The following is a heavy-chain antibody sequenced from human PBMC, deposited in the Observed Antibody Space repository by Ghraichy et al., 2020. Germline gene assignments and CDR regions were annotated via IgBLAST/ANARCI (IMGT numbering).Heavy chain of an antibody. V-gene: IGHV3-48*04. CDR3: VRGGGLDV. J-gene: IGHJ3*01. CDR2: ISSRSSNV. Sequence: GGSRRLSCEATGFSFSDYSLNWVRRTPGKRLEWIAFISSRSSNVYYADSVRGRFSISRDNTKKSLYLQMSSLRAEDTAIYYCVRGGGLDVWGRGTMVTVSS. CDR1: GFSFSDYS. D-gene: IGHD3-16*01.